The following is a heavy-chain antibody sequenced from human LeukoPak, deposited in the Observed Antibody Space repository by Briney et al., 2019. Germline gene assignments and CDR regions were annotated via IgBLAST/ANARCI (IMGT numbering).Heavy chain of an antibody. CDR1: GGTFSSCA. J-gene: IGHJ5*02. V-gene: IGHV1-69*13. D-gene: IGHD1-26*01. CDR2: IIPIFGTA. Sequence: SVKVYCKASGGTFSSCAISWVRPAPGQGLVWMGGIIPIFGTANYAQKFQGRVTITADESTSTAYMELSSMRSEDTAVYYCARGRREFLYSGSSRRVDWFDPWGQGTLVTVSS. CDR3: ARGRREFLYSGSSRRVDWFDP.